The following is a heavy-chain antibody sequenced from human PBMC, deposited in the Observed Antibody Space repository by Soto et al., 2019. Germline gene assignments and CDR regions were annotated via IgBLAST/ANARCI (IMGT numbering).Heavy chain of an antibody. CDR3: ARDPILTNSPASPVNWYFDF. CDR2: ISAYNGNT. D-gene: IGHD2-8*01. CDR1: GYTFTSYG. Sequence: QVQLVQSGAEVKKPGASVKVSCKASGYTFTSYGISWVRQAPGQGLEWMGWISAYNGNTNYAQKFQGRVTITTDTSTSTAYMELRSLRSDDTAVYYCARDPILTNSPASPVNWYFDFWGRGTLVAVSS. J-gene: IGHJ2*01. V-gene: IGHV1-18*01.